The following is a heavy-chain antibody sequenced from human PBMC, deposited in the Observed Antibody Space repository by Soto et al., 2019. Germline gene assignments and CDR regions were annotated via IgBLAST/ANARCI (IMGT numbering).Heavy chain of an antibody. V-gene: IGHV3-7*01. D-gene: IGHD4-17*01. J-gene: IGHJ6*02. Sequence: GSLRLSCASSGVIFNNYLMSWVRQAPGKGLEWVANIKQDGSEKYYVDSVKGRFTISRDNAKNSLFLQMNSLRAEDTAVYYCARDSDYGEDYYYGMDVWGQGTTVTVSS. CDR2: IKQDGSEK. CDR3: ARDSDYGEDYYYGMDV. CDR1: GVIFNNYL.